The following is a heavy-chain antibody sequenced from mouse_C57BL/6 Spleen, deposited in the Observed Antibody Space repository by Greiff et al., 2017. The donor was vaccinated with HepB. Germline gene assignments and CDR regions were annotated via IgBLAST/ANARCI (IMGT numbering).Heavy chain of an antibody. CDR1: GYTFTDYN. D-gene: IGHD1-1*01. CDR3: ARNYGSSYDYFDY. J-gene: IGHJ2*01. CDR2: INPNNGGT. V-gene: IGHV1-18*01. Sequence: VQLKESGPELVKPGASVKIPCKASGYTFTDYNMDWVKQSHGKSLEWIGDINPNNGGTIYNQKFKGKATLTVDKSSSTAYMELRSLTSEDTAVYYCARNYGSSYDYFDYWGQGTTLTVSS.